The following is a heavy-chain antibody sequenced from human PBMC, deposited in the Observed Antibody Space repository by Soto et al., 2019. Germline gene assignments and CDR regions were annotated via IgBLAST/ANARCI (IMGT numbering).Heavy chain of an antibody. J-gene: IGHJ3*02. Sequence: ASVKVSCKASGYTFTGYYIHWVRQAPGQGLEWMGWINPNSGGTNYAQKFQRRITMTRDTSISTAYMELSRLRSDDPTVNYYGREPLPSRSGYCYSDAFEIWGQGTMVTVSS. CDR3: GREPLPSRSGYCYSDAFEI. CDR1: GYTFTGYY. V-gene: IGHV1-2*02. D-gene: IGHD2-21*02. CDR2: INPNSGGT.